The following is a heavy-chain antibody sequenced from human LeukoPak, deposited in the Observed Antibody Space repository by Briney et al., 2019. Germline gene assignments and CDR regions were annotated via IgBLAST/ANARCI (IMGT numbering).Heavy chain of an antibody. CDR1: GFTFSSYA. Sequence: GGSLRLSCAASGFTFSSYAMSWVRQAPGKGLEWVSAISGSGGSTYYADSVKGRFTISRDNSKNTLYLQMNSLRAEDTAVYYCAKGTIFGVVIITSYYFDYWGQGTLVTVSS. CDR3: AKGTIFGVVIITSYYFDY. CDR2: ISGSGGST. V-gene: IGHV3-23*01. J-gene: IGHJ4*02. D-gene: IGHD3-3*01.